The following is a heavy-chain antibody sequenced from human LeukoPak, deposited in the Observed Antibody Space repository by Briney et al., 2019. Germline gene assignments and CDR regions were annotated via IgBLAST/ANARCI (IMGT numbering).Heavy chain of an antibody. J-gene: IGHJ3*02. Sequence: AGGSLRLSCAASGFTFSSYWMSWVRQAPGKGLEWVANIKQDGSEEYYVDSVKGRFTISRDNAKNSLYPQMNSLRAEDTAVYYCARWDTAMAEDAFDIWGQGTMVTVSS. CDR1: GFTFSSYW. V-gene: IGHV3-7*01. CDR3: ARWDTAMAEDAFDI. D-gene: IGHD5-18*01. CDR2: IKQDGSEE.